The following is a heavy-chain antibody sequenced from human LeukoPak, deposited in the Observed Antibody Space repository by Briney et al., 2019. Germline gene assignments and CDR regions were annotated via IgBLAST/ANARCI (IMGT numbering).Heavy chain of an antibody. V-gene: IGHV4-30-4*01. CDR2: IYYSGST. CDR1: GGSISSGDYY. CDR3: ARDSRFLTGYYNY. Sequence: PSETLSLTCTVPGGSISSGDYYWSWIRQPPGKGLEWIGYIYYSGSTYYNPSLKSRVTISVDTSKNQFSLKLSSVTAADTAVYYCARDSRFLTGYYNYWGQGTLVTVSS. J-gene: IGHJ4*02. D-gene: IGHD3-9*01.